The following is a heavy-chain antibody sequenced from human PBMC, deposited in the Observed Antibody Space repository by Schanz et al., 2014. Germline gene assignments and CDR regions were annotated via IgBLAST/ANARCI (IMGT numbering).Heavy chain of an antibody. Sequence: QVQLVQSGAEVKTPGASVKVSCKASGYTFTRSGISWVRQAPGQGLEWMGWIGGSDGKTNFAQKFQGRVTMTTDTSTSTVYMELRSLTSDDSAVYYCARDRDQWDGNYLDYWGQGTLVTVSS. D-gene: IGHD1-26*01. CDR3: ARDRDQWDGNYLDY. CDR2: IGGSDGKT. J-gene: IGHJ4*02. CDR1: GYTFTRSG. V-gene: IGHV1-18*01.